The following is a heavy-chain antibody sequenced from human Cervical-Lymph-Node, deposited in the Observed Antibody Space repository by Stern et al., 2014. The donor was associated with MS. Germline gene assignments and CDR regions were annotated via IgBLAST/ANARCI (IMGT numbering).Heavy chain of an antibody. CDR3: ARDHFTTSLDV. CDR2: IYYSGTP. V-gene: IGHV4-31*03. Sequence: VQLVESGPGLVKPSQTLSLPCTVSGGSISSDNYYWTWIRQHPGKGLEGIGHIYYSGTPYYNPSLKSRVSITVDTSQNLFSLRLSSVTAADTAVYYCARDHFTTSLDVWGHGTTVTVS. D-gene: IGHD2-2*01. CDR1: GGSISSDNYY. J-gene: IGHJ6*02.